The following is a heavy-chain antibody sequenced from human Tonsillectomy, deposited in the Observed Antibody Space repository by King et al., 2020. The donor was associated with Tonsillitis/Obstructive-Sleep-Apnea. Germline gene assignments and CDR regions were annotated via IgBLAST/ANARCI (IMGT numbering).Heavy chain of an antibody. CDR2: ISGNNEKI. CDR3: ARARFGDLGGDY. CDR1: GYTFTTYG. Sequence: VQLVESGTEVKKPGASVKVSCKASGYTFTTYGINWVRQAPGQGLEWMGWISGNNEKINYAQKFQGRVTRTTDTSTRTAYMELRSLRSDDTAVYYWARARFGDLGGDYWGQGTLVTVSS. V-gene: IGHV1-18*01. D-gene: IGHD3-10*01. J-gene: IGHJ4*02.